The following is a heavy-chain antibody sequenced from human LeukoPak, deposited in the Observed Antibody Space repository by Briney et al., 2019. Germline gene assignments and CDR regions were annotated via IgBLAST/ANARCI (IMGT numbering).Heavy chain of an antibody. CDR2: ISYDGSHI. D-gene: IGHD6-13*01. CDR1: GFTVSGYG. V-gene: IGHV3-30*03. Sequence: GGSLRLSCAASGFTVSGYGMHWVRQAPGKGLEWMAVISYDGSHIYYADSVNGRFTISRDSSKNTLYLQMNSLRTDDTAVYYCARDRSNSWTFDYWGQGTLVTVSS. J-gene: IGHJ4*02. CDR3: ARDRSNSWTFDY.